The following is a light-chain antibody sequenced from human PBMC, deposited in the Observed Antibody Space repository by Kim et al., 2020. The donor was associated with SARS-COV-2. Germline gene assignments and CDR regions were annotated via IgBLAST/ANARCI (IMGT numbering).Light chain of an antibody. Sequence: EIVLTQSPGTLSLSPGERATLSCRASQSVSNSYLAWYQQKPGQAPRLLIYGASSRATGIPDRFSGSGSGTDFTLTISRLEPEDFAVYYGQHHGNSSPDTFSQGTKLGI. CDR2: GAS. J-gene: IGKJ2*01. V-gene: IGKV3-20*01. CDR3: QHHGNSSPDT. CDR1: QSVSNSY.